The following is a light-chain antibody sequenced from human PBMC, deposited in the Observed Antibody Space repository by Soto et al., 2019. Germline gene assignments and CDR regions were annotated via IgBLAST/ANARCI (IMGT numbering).Light chain of an antibody. CDR1: QSIGTS. V-gene: IGKV1-5*01. CDR2: IAS. CDR3: QQYNSYRT. J-gene: IGKJ1*01. Sequence: DIQMTQSPSSLSASAGDRVTITCRAGQSIGTSLNWYQQKPGKAPKLLIYIASSLQTGVPSRFSGSGSGTEFTLTISSLQPDDFATYYCQQYNSYRTFGQGTKVDIK.